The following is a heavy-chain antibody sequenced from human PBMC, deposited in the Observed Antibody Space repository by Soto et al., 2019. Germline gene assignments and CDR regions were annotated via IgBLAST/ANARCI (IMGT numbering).Heavy chain of an antibody. D-gene: IGHD4-4*01. CDR1: GFTFTSSA. CDR3: AVTVTTIFSNAFDI. CDR2: IVVGSGNT. Sequence: GASVKVSCKASGFTFTSSAMQWVRQARGQRLEWIGWIVVGSGNTNYAQKLQGRVTITRDTSTSTAYMELRSLRSDDAAVYYCAVTVTTIFSNAFDIWGQGTMVTVSS. J-gene: IGHJ3*02. V-gene: IGHV1-58*02.